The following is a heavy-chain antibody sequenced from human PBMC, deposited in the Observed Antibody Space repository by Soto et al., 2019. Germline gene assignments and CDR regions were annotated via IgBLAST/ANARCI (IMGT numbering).Heavy chain of an antibody. Sequence: ASVKVSCKYSGCTLIDFYIHWVRQAPGQGRERMGWINPDTGGAVYAQKFLGRVTMTRDTSITSAYMDSSRLTSKDTALYFCATSTQADFCGGFYRRQGTPVTVSS. D-gene: IGHD3-3*01. CDR1: GCTLIDFY. CDR2: INPDTGGA. J-gene: IGHJ4*02. V-gene: IGHV1-2*02. CDR3: ATSTQADFCGGFY.